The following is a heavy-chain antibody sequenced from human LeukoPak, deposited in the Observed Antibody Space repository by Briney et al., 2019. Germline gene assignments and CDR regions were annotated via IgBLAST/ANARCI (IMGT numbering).Heavy chain of an antibody. CDR2: ISSSSTYI. CDR3: ARGKYSSGWFDY. J-gene: IGHJ4*02. Sequence: PGGSLRLSCTASGFTFKNYGMNWVRQAPGKGLEWVSSISSSSTYISYADSVKGRFTISRDNAKNSLYLQMNSLRAEDTAVYYCARGKYSSGWFDYWGQGTLVTVSS. V-gene: IGHV3-21*01. D-gene: IGHD6-19*01. CDR1: GFTFKNYG.